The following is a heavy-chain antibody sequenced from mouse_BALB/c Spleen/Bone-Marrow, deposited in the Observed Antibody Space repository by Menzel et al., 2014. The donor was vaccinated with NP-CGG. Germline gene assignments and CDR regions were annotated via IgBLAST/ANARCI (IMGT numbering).Heavy chain of an antibody. D-gene: IGHD4-1*01. V-gene: IGHV1-77*01. CDR1: GYTFTDYY. CDR2: IYPRSDNT. J-gene: IGHJ4*01. Sequence: ESGAELARPGASVKLSCKASGYTFTDYYINWVKQRTGQGLEWIGEIYPRSDNTYYNEKFKGKATLTADKSSSTAYLQLSSLTSEDSAVYFCARDWDYYAMDYWGQGTPVTVSS. CDR3: ARDWDYYAMDY.